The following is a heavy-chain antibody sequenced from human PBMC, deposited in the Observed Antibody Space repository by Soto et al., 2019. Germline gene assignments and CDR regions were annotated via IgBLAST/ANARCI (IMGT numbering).Heavy chain of an antibody. CDR3: AKDQVGAIPYYMDV. CDR1: GFTFSSYA. Sequence: GGSLRLSCAASGFTFSSYAMSWFRQAPGKGLEWVSAISGSGGSTYYADSVKGRFTISRDNSKNTLYLQMNSLRAEDTAVYYCAKDQVGAIPYYMDVWGKGTTVTVSS. D-gene: IGHD1-26*01. CDR2: ISGSGGST. V-gene: IGHV3-23*01. J-gene: IGHJ6*03.